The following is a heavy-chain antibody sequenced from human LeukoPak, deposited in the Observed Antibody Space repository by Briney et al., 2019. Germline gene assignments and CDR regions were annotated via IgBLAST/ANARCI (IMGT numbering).Heavy chain of an antibody. V-gene: IGHV3-74*01. J-gene: IGHJ4*02. CDR2: INSDGSIT. Sequence: QPGGSLRLSCAASGFTFSSYWMHWVRQAPGRGLMWVSRINSDGSITNYADSVKGRFTISRDNAKTTLYLQKTSRRAEDTALYYGARVRATCSPPFVNWGQGTMVAVPS. D-gene: IGHD5-12*01. CDR1: GFTFSSYW. CDR3: ARVRATCSPPFVN.